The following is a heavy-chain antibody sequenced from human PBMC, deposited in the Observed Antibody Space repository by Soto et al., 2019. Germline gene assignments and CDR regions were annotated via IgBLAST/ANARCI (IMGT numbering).Heavy chain of an antibody. D-gene: IGHD2-2*01. Sequence: SETLSLSCTVSGGSISDYCWGWIWQPPGKGLEWFGYIYHSGSTIYIPALKSRVTISVDKSKNQFSVKLSCVAAVDTAVYYCARVPDLRAQGTLDTCSS. J-gene: IGHJ5*02. V-gene: IGHV4-59*12. CDR1: GGSISDYC. CDR3: ARVPDL. CDR2: IYHSGST.